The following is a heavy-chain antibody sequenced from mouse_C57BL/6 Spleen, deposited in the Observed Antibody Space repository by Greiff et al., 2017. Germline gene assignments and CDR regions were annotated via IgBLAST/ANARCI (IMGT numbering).Heavy chain of an antibody. V-gene: IGHV1-26*01. J-gene: IGHJ3*01. D-gene: IGHD2-5*01. CDR1: GYTFTDYY. Sequence: VQLQQSGPELVKPGASVKISCKASGYTFTDYYMHWVKQSHGKSLEWIGDINPNNGGTSYNQKFKGKATLTVDKSSSTAYMELRSLTSEDSAVYYCARLSNWFAYWGQGTLVTVSA. CDR3: ARLSNWFAY. CDR2: INPNNGGT.